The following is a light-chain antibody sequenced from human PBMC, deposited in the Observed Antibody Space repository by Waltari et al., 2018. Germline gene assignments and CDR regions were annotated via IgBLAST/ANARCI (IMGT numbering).Light chain of an antibody. CDR1: QSVLSSSNNKNH. V-gene: IGKV4-1*01. CDR2: WAS. J-gene: IGKJ2*01. CDR3: QQCYNFPYT. Sequence: DIVMTQSPDSLAVSLGERANINCKSSQSVLSSSNNKNHLGWYQQKPGQPPKLLVSWASTRESGVPDRFSGSGSGTDFTLTISSLQAEDVAVYYCQQCYNFPYTFGQGTKLEIK.